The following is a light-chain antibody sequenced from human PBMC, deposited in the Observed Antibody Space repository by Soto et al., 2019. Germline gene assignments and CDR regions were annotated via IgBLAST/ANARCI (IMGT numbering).Light chain of an antibody. CDR3: QSYDSSRSGSRV. CDR1: SSNIGAGYD. CDR2: GNS. V-gene: IGLV1-40*01. Sequence: QPVLTQPPSVSGAPGQSVTISSTGSSSNIGAGYDVHWYQQLPGTAPKLLIYGNSNRPSGVPDRFSGSKSGTSASLAITGLQAEDEADYCCQSYDSSRSGSRVFGTGTKVTVL. J-gene: IGLJ1*01.